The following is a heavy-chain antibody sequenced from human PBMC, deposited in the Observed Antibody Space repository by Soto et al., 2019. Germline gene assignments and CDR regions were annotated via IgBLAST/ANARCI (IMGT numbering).Heavy chain of an antibody. Sequence: PGGSLRLSCAASGFTFSDYYMSWIRQAPGKGLEWVSYISSSSSYTNYADSVKGRFTISRDNAKNSLYLQMNSLRAEDTAVYYCASLQPDSSGYHAHIDYWGQGTMVTVFS. V-gene: IGHV3-11*06. CDR2: ISSSSSYT. CDR1: GFTFSDYY. D-gene: IGHD3-22*01. J-gene: IGHJ4*02. CDR3: ASLQPDSSGYHAHIDY.